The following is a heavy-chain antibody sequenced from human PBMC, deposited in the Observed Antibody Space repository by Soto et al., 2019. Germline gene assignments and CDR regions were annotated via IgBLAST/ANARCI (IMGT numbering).Heavy chain of an antibody. J-gene: IGHJ6*02. CDR1: GFTFRSYG. CDR2: IKHDGSEQ. CDR3: ARDRITICGVVIPVGYGVDV. Sequence: PGGSLILSWEASGFTFRSYGMTWVRQAPGKGLQWVANIKHDGSEQYYEDSVKGRFTISRDNAKNSLHLQTNSLRAEDTAVYFCARDRITICGVVIPVGYGVDVWGQGTTVTVSS. D-gene: IGHD3-3*01. V-gene: IGHV3-7*05.